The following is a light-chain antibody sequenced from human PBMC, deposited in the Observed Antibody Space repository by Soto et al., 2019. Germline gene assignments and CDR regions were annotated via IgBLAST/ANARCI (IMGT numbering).Light chain of an antibody. CDR3: SSYRSTITV. J-gene: IGLJ3*02. CDR2: EVS. Sequence: QSVLTQPASVSGSPGQSVTISCTATTSDIGHYNYVSWYQQHPGKAPKLVIYEVSNRPLGVSSRYSGSKSGNTASLTISGLQAEDEADYYCSSYRSTITVFGGGTKRTVL. CDR1: TSDIGHYNY. V-gene: IGLV2-14*01.